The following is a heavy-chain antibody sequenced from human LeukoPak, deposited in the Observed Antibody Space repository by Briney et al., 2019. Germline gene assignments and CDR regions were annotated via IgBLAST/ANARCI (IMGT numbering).Heavy chain of an antibody. J-gene: IGHJ4*02. CDR3: ANDVPPYCGGDCYPWSPQIDY. CDR1: GLTFNSSP. Sequence: GGPLTLSCAASGLTFNSSPVHLGRPAPREGPEGGWGISYYGGNQYYAGSVKCRFTIYRDNCKNTLYLQMTSLRAEDTAVYYCANDVPPYCGGDCYPWSPQIDYWGQGTLVSVSS. D-gene: IGHD2-21*02. CDR2: ISYYGGNQ. V-gene: IGHV3-30*18.